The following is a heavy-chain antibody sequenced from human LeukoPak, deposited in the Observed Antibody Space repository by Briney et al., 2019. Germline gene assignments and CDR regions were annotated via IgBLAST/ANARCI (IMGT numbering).Heavy chain of an antibody. CDR3: ARGLRSRDGYNYDYFDD. Sequence: KPSETLSLTCTVSGGSISTYHWSWIRQPPGKGLEWIGNIYYSGSTNYNPSLKSRVTISVDTSKKQFSLKLSSVTAADTAVYYCARGLRSRDGYNYDYFDDWGQGTLVTVSS. J-gene: IGHJ4*02. D-gene: IGHD5-24*01. CDR1: GGSISTYH. V-gene: IGHV4-59*01. CDR2: IYYSGST.